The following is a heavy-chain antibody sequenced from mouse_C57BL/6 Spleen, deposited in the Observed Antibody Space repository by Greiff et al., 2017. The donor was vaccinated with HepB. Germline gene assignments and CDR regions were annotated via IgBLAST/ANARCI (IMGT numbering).Heavy chain of an antibody. D-gene: IGHD3-2*02. CDR1: GFNIKDDY. CDR3: TQATPWFAY. CDR2: IDPENGDT. Sequence: EVKLVESGAELVRPGASVKLSCTASGFNIKDDYMHWVKQRPEQGLEWIGWIDPENGDTEYASKFQGKATITADTSSNTAYLQLSSLTSEDTAVYYCTQATPWFAYWGQGTLVTVSA. J-gene: IGHJ3*01. V-gene: IGHV14-4*01.